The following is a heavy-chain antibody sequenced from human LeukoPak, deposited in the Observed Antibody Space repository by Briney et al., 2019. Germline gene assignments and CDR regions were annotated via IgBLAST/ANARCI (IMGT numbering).Heavy chain of an antibody. CDR3: ARGELYVNTAMIRHWYFHI. CDR1: GFTVSSNY. V-gene: IGHV3-53*01. D-gene: IGHD5-18*01. J-gene: IGHJ2*01. Sequence: PGGSLRLSCAASGFTVSSNYMSWVRQAPGKGLEWVSVIYSGGSTFYADSVKGRFTISRDTSKNTLYLQMNSLRTEDTAVYYCARGELYVNTAMIRHWYFHIWGRGTLVTVSS. CDR2: IYSGGST.